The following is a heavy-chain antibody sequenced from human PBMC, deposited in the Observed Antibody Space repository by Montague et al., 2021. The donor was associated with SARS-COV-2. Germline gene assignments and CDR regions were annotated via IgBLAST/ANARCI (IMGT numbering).Heavy chain of an antibody. Sequence: SETLSLTCTVSGGSIISTTSNWGWIRQPPGKGLEWIGSIYYTANTYYTPSLKTRVTISVDTSKNQFSLRLRSVTAAATAVYYCARDRLLYGWFDPWGQGTLVTVSS. V-gene: IGHV4-39*01. CDR2: IYYTANT. J-gene: IGHJ5*02. CDR1: GGSIISTTSN. D-gene: IGHD6-25*01. CDR3: ARDRLLYGWFDP.